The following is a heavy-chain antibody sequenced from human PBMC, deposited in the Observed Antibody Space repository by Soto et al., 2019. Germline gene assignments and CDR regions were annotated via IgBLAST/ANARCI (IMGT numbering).Heavy chain of an antibody. J-gene: IGHJ4*02. CDR2: IYHSGST. V-gene: IGHV4-34*01. D-gene: IGHD3-22*01. CDR1: GGSFSGYY. CDR3: ARTYYYDSSNYRLDY. Sequence: SETLSLTCAVYGGSFSGYYWSWIRQPPGKGLEWIGDIYHSGSTNYNPSLKSRVTISVDTSKNQFSLKLSSVTAADTAMYYCARTYYYDSSNYRLDYWGQGTLVTVSS.